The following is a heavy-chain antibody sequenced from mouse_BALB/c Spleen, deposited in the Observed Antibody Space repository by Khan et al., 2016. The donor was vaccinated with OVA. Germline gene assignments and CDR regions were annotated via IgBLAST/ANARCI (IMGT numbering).Heavy chain of an antibody. CDR1: GYTFTDYN. CDR2: FFPNSGGS. V-gene: IGHV1S29*02. Sequence: VQLQQSGPEVVKPGASVKISCKASGYTFTDYNVDWVKQRHGKSLEWIGYFFPNSGGSGYNQKFKTKATLTVDISSSTAYMDLRNLTSEDAAVYYCVRSCYGAFAFWGQGTLVTVSA. J-gene: IGHJ3*01. CDR3: VRSCYGAFAF. D-gene: IGHD1-2*01.